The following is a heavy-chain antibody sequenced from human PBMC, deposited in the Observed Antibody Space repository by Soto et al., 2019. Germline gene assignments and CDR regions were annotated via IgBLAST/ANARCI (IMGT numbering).Heavy chain of an antibody. CDR3: ARGRVAMVPDAFDI. Sequence: SVKVSCKASGGTFSSYAISWVRQAPGQGLEWMGGIIPIFGTANYAQKFQGRVTITADESTSTAYMELSSLRSEDTAVYYCARGRVAMVPDAFDIWGQGTMVTVSS. J-gene: IGHJ3*02. V-gene: IGHV1-69*13. D-gene: IGHD5-18*01. CDR1: GGTFSSYA. CDR2: IIPIFGTA.